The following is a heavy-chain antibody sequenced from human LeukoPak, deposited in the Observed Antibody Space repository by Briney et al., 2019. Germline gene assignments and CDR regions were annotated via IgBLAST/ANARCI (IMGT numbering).Heavy chain of an antibody. D-gene: IGHD3-10*01. CDR2: FYDTRSP. CDR3: ARGRGSLTY. CDR1: GGSISLYY. Sequence: SETLSLTCTVSGGSISLYYWSWIRQPPGKGLEWIGYFYDTRSPKYNPSLERRVTISVGMSRNQFSLNLTSVTAADTAVYYCARGRGSLTYRGQGTLATVSS. J-gene: IGHJ4*02. V-gene: IGHV4-59*01.